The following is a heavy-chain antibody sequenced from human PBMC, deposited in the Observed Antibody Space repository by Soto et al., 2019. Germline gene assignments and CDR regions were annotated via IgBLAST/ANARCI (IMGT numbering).Heavy chain of an antibody. CDR3: ARALEDRSGYHTTEYFQY. CDR2: INAGNGNT. CDR1: GYIFTTYV. D-gene: IGHD3-3*01. V-gene: IGHV1-3*01. J-gene: IGHJ1*01. Sequence: GASVKVSCKASGYIFTTYVMHWVRQAPGQRLEWMGWINAGNGNTKYLQKFQGRVTITRDTSASTAYVELSSLRSEDTAVYYCARALEDRSGYHTTEYFQYWGQGTLVTVSS.